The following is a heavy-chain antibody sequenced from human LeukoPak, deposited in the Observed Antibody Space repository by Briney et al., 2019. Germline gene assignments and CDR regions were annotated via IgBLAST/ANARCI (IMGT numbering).Heavy chain of an antibody. Sequence: SETLSLTCAVYGGSFSGYYWSWIRQPPGKRLEWIGYIYYSGSADYNPSLKGRVTISMDTSKNQFSLQMKSVTAADTAVYYCAREYRSDYSGSLWFDPWGQGTLVTVSS. CDR1: GGSFSGYY. D-gene: IGHD6-25*01. CDR3: AREYRSDYSGSLWFDP. CDR2: IYYSGSA. V-gene: IGHV4-59*01. J-gene: IGHJ5*02.